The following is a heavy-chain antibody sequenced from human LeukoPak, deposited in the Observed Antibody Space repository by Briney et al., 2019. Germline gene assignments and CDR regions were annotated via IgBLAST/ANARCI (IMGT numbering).Heavy chain of an antibody. CDR3: ARDPREDYYDSSGYYLWYSDY. D-gene: IGHD3-22*01. J-gene: IGHJ4*02. CDR1: GFTFSTYS. Sequence: PGGSLRLSCAASGFTFSTYSMNWVRQAPGKGLEWVSSISSSSSYIYYADSVKGRFTISRDNAKNSLYLQMNSLRAEDTAVYYCARDPREDYYDSSGYYLWYSDYWGQGTLSPSPQ. V-gene: IGHV3-21*01. CDR2: ISSSSSYI.